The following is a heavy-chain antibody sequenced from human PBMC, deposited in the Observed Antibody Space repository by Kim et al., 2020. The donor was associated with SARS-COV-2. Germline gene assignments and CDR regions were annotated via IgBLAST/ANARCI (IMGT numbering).Heavy chain of an antibody. Sequence: ASVKVSCKASGYIFTTYAMNWVRQAPGQGLEWMGWINTNTRIPTYAQGFTGRFVFSLDTSVSTSHLQINDLKPEDTAVYFCARNGPAAIDTWSQGTLVTV. J-gene: IGHJ5*02. CDR1: GYIFTTYA. CDR3: ARNGPAAIDT. V-gene: IGHV7-4-1*02. D-gene: IGHD2-2*01. CDR2: INTNTRIP.